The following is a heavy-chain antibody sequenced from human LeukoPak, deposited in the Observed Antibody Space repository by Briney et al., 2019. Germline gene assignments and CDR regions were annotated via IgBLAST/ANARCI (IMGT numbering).Heavy chain of an antibody. CDR3: ARLELDYGGTFDY. V-gene: IGHV4-38-2*02. CDR1: GYSISSGYY. Sequence: SETLSLTCTVSGYSISSGYYWGWMRQPPGKGLEWIGTIYHSGRSHYNPSLKSRVTISVDPSKNHFSLKLSSVTAADTAVYYCARLELDYGGTFDYWGQGTLVTVSS. D-gene: IGHD4-17*01. J-gene: IGHJ4*02. CDR2: IYHSGRS.